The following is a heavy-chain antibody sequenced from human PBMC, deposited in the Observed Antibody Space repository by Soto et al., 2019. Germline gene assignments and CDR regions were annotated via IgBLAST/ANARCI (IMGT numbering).Heavy chain of an antibody. J-gene: IGHJ4*02. Sequence: QVQLVESGGGVVQPGRSLRLSCAASGFTFSSYGMHWVRQAPGKGLEWVAVIWYDGSNKYYADSVKGRFTISRDNSKNTLYLQMNSLRAEDTAVYYCAREVGDIVATIGYWGQGTLVTVSS. CDR2: IWYDGSNK. CDR3: AREVGDIVATIGY. D-gene: IGHD5-12*01. V-gene: IGHV3-33*01. CDR1: GFTFSSYG.